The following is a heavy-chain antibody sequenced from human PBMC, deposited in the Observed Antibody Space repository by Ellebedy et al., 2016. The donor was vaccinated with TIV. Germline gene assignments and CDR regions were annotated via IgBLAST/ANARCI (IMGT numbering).Heavy chain of an antibody. D-gene: IGHD4-17*01. V-gene: IGHV4-34*01. Sequence: SETLSLXCAVYGGSFSGYYWSWIRQPPGKGLEWIGEINHSGSTNYNPSLKSRVTISVDTSKNQFSLKLSSVTAADTAVYYCASEAATVTTNWGQGTLVTVSS. CDR3: ASEAATVTTN. CDR1: GGSFSGYY. J-gene: IGHJ4*02. CDR2: INHSGST.